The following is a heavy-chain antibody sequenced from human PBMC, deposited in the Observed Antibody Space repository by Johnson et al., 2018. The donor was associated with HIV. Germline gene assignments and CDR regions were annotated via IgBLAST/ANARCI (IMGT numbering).Heavy chain of an antibody. CDR1: GFTFSDYY. CDR3: ASIQGGI. Sequence: VQLVESGGGLVKPGGSLRLSCAASGFTFSDYYMSWIRQAPGKGLEWVSVIYSGGSTYYADSVKGRFTISRDNSKNTLYLQMNSLRAEDTAVYYCASIQGGIWDQGTMVTVSS. V-gene: IGHV3-66*01. CDR2: IYSGGST. J-gene: IGHJ3*02. D-gene: IGHD2-2*02.